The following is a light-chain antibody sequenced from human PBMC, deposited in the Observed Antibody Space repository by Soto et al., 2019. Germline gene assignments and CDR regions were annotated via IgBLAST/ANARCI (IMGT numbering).Light chain of an antibody. CDR1: QSVSSNY. V-gene: IGKV3-20*01. CDR2: GAS. Sequence: EIVLTQSPGTLSLSPGQRATLSCRASQSVSSNYLAWYQQKPGQSPRLLIYGASTRATAISDRFSGSGSGTDFTLTISRLEPEDFAVYYCQYYETSPPMLTFGGGTKVEIK. CDR3: QYYETSPPMLT. J-gene: IGKJ4*01.